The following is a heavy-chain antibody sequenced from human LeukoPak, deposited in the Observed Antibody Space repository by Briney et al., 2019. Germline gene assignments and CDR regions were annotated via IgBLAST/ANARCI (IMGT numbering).Heavy chain of an antibody. CDR1: GFTFSSYA. CDR3: AKEVEDSGSSP. J-gene: IGHJ5*02. V-gene: IGHV3-23*01. CDR2: ISGSGGTT. Sequence: GESLRLSCAASGFTFSSYAMRGVRQAPGKGLEWVSAISGSGGTTYYADSVKGRITISRDNSKNTLYLQMNSLRAEVTAVYYCAKEVEDSGSSPWGQGTLVTVSS. D-gene: IGHD3-10*01.